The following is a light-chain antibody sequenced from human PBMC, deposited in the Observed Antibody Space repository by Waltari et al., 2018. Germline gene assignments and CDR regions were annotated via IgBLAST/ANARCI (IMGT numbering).Light chain of an antibody. CDR3: QQRSNWPPNT. V-gene: IGKV3-11*01. CDR2: DAA. J-gene: IGKJ2*01. CDR1: QSFSSY. Sequence: EIVLTQSPATLSLSPGERATLSCRASQSFSSYLAWYQQKPGQAPRLLIYDAANRATGIPARFSGSGSGTDCTLTISSLEPEDFAVYYCQQRSNWPPNTFGQGTKLEIK.